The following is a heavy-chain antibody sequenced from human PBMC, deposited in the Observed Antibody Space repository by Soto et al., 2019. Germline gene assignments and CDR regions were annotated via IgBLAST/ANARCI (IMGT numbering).Heavy chain of an antibody. Sequence: PGGSLRLSCAASGFTFSSYGMHWVRQAPGKGLEWVAVISYDGSNKYYADSVKGRFTISRDNSKNTLYLQMNSLRAEDTAVYYCAKIYDRRGPFDYGGQGTLVTVSS. CDR1: GFTFSSYG. J-gene: IGHJ4*02. CDR2: ISYDGSNK. CDR3: AKIYDRRGPFDY. D-gene: IGHD3-16*01. V-gene: IGHV3-30*18.